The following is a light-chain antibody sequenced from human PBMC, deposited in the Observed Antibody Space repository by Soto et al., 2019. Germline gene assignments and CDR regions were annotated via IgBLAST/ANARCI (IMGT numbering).Light chain of an antibody. V-gene: IGKV1-5*03. CDR3: QQYNSWT. J-gene: IGKJ1*01. CDR2: KAS. CDR1: QSISSY. Sequence: DFQMTQSPSSLSASVGDSVTITCRASQSISSYLNWYHQKPGKATKLLIYKASSLESGVPSRFSGSGSGTEFTLTISSMQPEDFATYYCQQYNSWTFGQGTKLDIK.